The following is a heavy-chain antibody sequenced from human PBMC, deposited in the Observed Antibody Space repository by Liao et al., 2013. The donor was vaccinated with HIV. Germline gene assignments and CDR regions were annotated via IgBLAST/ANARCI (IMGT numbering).Heavy chain of an antibody. CDR3: ARVDIEGTMGYYYHYMDV. D-gene: IGHD5-12*01. Sequence: QVQLQESGPGLVKPSQTLSLTCTVSGGSISSGSYYWSWIRQPAGKGLEWIGRIYTSGSTNYNPSLRSRVTISLDTSKNQFSLKLSSVTAADTAVYYCARVDIEGTMGYYYHYMDVWGKGTTVTVSS. CDR1: GGSISSGSYY. J-gene: IGHJ6*03. CDR2: IYTSGST. V-gene: IGHV4-61*02.